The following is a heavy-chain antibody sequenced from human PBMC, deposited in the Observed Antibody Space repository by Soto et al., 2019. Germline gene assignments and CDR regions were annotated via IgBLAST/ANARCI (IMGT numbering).Heavy chain of an antibody. Sequence: GGSLRLSCTASGFTFGDYAMSWFRQAPGKGLEWVGFIRSKAYGGTTEYAASVKGRFTISRDDSKSIAYLQMNSLKTEDTAVYYCTKRRTYYDFWSGYYNSQQTDYYYYMDVWGKGTTVTVSS. J-gene: IGHJ6*03. CDR1: GFTFGDYA. V-gene: IGHV3-49*03. CDR2: IRSKAYGGTT. D-gene: IGHD3-3*01. CDR3: TKRRTYYDFWSGYYNSQQTDYYYYMDV.